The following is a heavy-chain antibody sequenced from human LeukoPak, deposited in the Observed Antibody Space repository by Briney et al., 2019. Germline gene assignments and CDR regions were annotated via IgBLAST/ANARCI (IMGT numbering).Heavy chain of an antibody. CDR2: ISGSVGST. CDR3: AKSPPRRSYDFWSGYYSGPDY. D-gene: IGHD3-3*01. J-gene: IGHJ4*02. Sequence: GGSLRLSCAASGFTFSSYAMSWVRQAPGKGLEWVSAISGSVGSTYYADSVKGRFTISRDNSKNTLYLQMNSLRAEDTAVYYCAKSPPRRSYDFWSGYYSGPDYWGQGTLVTVSS. V-gene: IGHV3-23*01. CDR1: GFTFSSYA.